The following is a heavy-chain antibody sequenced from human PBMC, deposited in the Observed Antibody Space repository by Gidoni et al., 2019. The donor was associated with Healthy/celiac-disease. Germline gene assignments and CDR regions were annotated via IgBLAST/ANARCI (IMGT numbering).Heavy chain of an antibody. J-gene: IGHJ6*02. Sequence: QMQLVQSGPEVKKPGTSVKVSCKASGFTFTSSAMQWVRQARGQRLEWIGWIVVGSGNTNYAQKFQERVTITRDMSTSTAYMELSSLRSEDTAVYYCAAETRITAMAHYYYYGMDVWGQGTTVTVSS. CDR3: AAETRITAMAHYYYYGMDV. CDR2: IVVGSGNT. CDR1: GFTFTSSA. V-gene: IGHV1-58*02. D-gene: IGHD5-18*01.